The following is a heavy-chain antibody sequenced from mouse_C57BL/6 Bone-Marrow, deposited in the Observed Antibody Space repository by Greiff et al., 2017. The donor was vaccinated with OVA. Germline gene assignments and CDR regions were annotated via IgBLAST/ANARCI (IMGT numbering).Heavy chain of an antibody. CDR3: AREELWHFDY. D-gene: IGHD1-1*02. CDR2: ISDGGSYT. V-gene: IGHV5-4*01. CDR1: GFTFSSYA. Sequence: DVMLVESGGGLVKPGGSLKLSCAASGFTFSSYAMSWVRQTPEKRLEWVATISDGGSYTYYPDNVKGRFTISRDNAKNNLYLQMSHLKSEDTAMYYCAREELWHFDYWGQGTTLTVSS. J-gene: IGHJ2*01.